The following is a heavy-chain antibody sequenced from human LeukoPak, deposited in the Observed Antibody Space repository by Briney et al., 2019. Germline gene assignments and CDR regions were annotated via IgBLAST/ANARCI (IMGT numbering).Heavy chain of an antibody. Sequence: ASVKVSCKASGGTFSSYAISWVRQAPGQGLEWMGGIIPIFGTANYAQKFQDRVTITTDESTSTAYMELSSLRSEDTAVYYCARAPYSSGYLLDYWGQGTLVTVSS. V-gene: IGHV1-69*05. CDR3: ARAPYSSGYLLDY. CDR1: GGTFSSYA. J-gene: IGHJ4*02. D-gene: IGHD3-22*01. CDR2: IIPIFGTA.